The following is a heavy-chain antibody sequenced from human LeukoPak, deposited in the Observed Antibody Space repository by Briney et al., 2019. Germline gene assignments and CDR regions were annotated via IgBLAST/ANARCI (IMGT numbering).Heavy chain of an antibody. CDR2: IWYDGSNK. CDR3: ARDVGVVVVAATLAY. CDR1: GFTFSSYG. V-gene: IGHV3-33*01. J-gene: IGHJ4*02. D-gene: IGHD2-15*01. Sequence: PGGSLRLSRAASGFTFSSYGMHWVRQAPGKGLEWVAVIWYDGSNKYYADSVKGRFTISRDNSKNTLYLQMNSLRAEDTAVYYCARDVGVVVVAATLAYWGQGTLVTVSS.